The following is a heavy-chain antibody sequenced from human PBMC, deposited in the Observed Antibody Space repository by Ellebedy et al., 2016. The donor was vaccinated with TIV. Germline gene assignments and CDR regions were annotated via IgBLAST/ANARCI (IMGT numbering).Heavy chain of an antibody. J-gene: IGHJ4*02. CDR1: GFTFSSYS. CDR3: ARIGYCGGGSCYDY. V-gene: IGHV3-48*02. Sequence: LSLTXXASGFTFSSYSMNWVRQAPGKGLEWVSYISSSSSTIYYADSVKGRFTISRDNAKNSLYLQMNSLRDEDTAVYYCARIGYCGGGSCYDYWGQGTLVTVSS. D-gene: IGHD2-15*01. CDR2: ISSSSSTI.